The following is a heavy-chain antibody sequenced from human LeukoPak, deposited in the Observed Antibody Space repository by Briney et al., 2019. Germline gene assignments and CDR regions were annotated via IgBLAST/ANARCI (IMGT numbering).Heavy chain of an antibody. CDR3: AREIIGYSYEENAFDI. J-gene: IGHJ3*02. CDR1: GFTFSSYW. V-gene: IGHV3-74*01. D-gene: IGHD5-18*01. Sequence: GGSLRLSCAASGFTFSSYWMHWVRQAPGKGLVWVSRINSDGSSTSYADSVKGRFTISRDNAKNTLYLQMNSLRAEDTAVYYCAREIIGYSYEENAFDIWGQGTMVTVSS. CDR2: INSDGSST.